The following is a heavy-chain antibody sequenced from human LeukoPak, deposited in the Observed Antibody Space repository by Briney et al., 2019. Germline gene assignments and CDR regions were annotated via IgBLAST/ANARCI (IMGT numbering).Heavy chain of an antibody. D-gene: IGHD2-2*01. CDR2: ISGSGGST. CDR3: AKLTRGVVVPAAPPSGY. J-gene: IGHJ4*02. Sequence: GGSLRLSCAASGLIVSTNYMSWVRQAPGKGLEWVSAISGSGGSTYYADSVKGRFTISRDNSKNTLYLQMNSLRAEDTAVYYCAKLTRGVVVPAAPPSGYWGQGTLVTVSS. V-gene: IGHV3-23*01. CDR1: GLIVSTNY.